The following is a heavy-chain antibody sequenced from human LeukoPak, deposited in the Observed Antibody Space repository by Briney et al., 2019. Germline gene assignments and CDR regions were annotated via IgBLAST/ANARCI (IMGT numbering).Heavy chain of an antibody. V-gene: IGHV4-34*01. J-gene: IGHJ4*02. CDR3: ARVRKLARTMGSYYFDN. Sequence: SETLSLTCAVSRGSISGYYWNWIRQSPGKGLEWIGEVNNGGSTNYTPSLKSRVTISLDTSKNQFSLNLSSLIAADTAVYYCARVRKLARTMGSYYFDNWGQGALVTVSS. CDR1: RGSISGYY. D-gene: IGHD1-14*01. CDR2: VNNGGST.